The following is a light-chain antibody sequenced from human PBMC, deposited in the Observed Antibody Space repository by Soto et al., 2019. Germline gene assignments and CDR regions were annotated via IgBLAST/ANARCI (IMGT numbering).Light chain of an antibody. CDR2: LEGSGSY. CDR3: ETWDTLGV. J-gene: IGLJ2*01. V-gene: IGLV4-60*02. Sequence: QPVLTQSSSASASLGSSVKLTCTLSSGHSSYIIAWHQQQPGKAPRYLMKLEGSGSYNKGSGVPDRFSGSSSGADRYLTISILQFEDEADYYCETWDTLGVFGGGTKLTVL. CDR1: SGHSSYI.